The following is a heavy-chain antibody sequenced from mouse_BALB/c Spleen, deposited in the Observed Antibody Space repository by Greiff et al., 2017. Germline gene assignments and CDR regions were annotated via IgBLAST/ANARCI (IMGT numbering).Heavy chain of an antibody. D-gene: IGHD2-14*01. CDR3: AKGRYDVRFAY. CDR1: GYTFSSYW. Sequence: VQLQQSGAELMKPGASVKISCKATGYTFSSYWIEWVKQRPGHGLEWIGEILPGSGSTNYNEKFKGKATFTADTSSNTAYMQLSSLTSEDSAVYYCAKGRYDVRFAYWGQGTLVTVSA. J-gene: IGHJ3*01. V-gene: IGHV1-9*01. CDR2: ILPGSGST.